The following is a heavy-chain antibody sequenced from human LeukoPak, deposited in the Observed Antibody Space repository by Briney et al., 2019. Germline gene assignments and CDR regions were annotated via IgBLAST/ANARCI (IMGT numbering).Heavy chain of an antibody. CDR1: GGSLGGHY. CDR3: ARSEEGRFYDSAGYCEPFDL. D-gene: IGHD2-15*01. J-gene: IGHJ3*01. V-gene: IGHV4-4*07. CDR2: IFTSGRP. Sequence: SETLSLTCSVSGGSLGGHYWNWIRQAPGKGLEGIGHIFTSGRPNYSPSLKSRGTFSRDTARSQIYLRMTSVTAADPAIYYCARSEEGRFYDSAGYCEPFDLWGQGIMVIVSS.